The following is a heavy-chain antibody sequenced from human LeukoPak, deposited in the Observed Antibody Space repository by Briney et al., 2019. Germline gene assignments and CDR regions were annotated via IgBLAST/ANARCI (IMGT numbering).Heavy chain of an antibody. Sequence: PGGSLRLSCVASGFTFDDYGISWVRQAPGKGLEWVSRIHWNSGSTRYADSVKGRFTISRDNAKNSLYLQMNSLRAEDTAVYYCARAGSLDTAMVGISQDYYMDVWGKGTTVTVSS. CDR2: IHWNSGST. V-gene: IGHV3-20*04. CDR1: GFTFDDYG. J-gene: IGHJ6*03. CDR3: ARAGSLDTAMVGISQDYYMDV. D-gene: IGHD5-18*01.